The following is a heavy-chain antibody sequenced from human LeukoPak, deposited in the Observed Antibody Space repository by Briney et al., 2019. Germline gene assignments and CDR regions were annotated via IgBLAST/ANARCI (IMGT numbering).Heavy chain of an antibody. CDR3: AGGGESLTF. Sequence: GGSLRLSCAASGFTFSSYWMDWVRRAPGKGLVWVSHINSDGSNTRYADSVKGRFTISRDNAKNTLFLQLNSLRAGDTAVYYCAGGGESLTFWGQGTLVTVSS. J-gene: IGHJ4*02. CDR1: GFTFSSYW. V-gene: IGHV3-74*01. CDR2: INSDGSNT. D-gene: IGHD3-16*01.